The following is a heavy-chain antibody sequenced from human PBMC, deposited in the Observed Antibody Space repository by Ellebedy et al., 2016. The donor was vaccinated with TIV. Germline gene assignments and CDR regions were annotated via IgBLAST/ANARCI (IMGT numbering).Heavy chain of an antibody. CDR1: GFTFSTYW. Sequence: LSLTCAASGFTFSTYWMHWVRQAPGKGLVWVSRINSDGSSTTYADSVKGRFTISRDNAKNTLYLQMNSLRAEDTAVYYCSRAPGDNWFDPWGQGTLVTVSS. CDR2: INSDGSST. J-gene: IGHJ5*02. V-gene: IGHV3-74*01. D-gene: IGHD7-27*01. CDR3: SRAPGDNWFDP.